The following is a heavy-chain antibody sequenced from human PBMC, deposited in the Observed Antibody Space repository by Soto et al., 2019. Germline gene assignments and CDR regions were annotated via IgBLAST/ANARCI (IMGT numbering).Heavy chain of an antibody. D-gene: IGHD2-15*01. J-gene: IGHJ6*02. V-gene: IGHV4-4*02. CDR3: ARAGRGYCSGGSCYSGLHGMDV. CDR2: IYHSGST. CDR1: GGSISSSNW. Sequence: QVQLQESGPGLVKPSGTLSLTCAVSGGSISSSNWWSWVRQPPGKGLEWIGEIYHSGSTNYNPSLQSRVTIPVDTSKNQFSLKLSSVTAADTAVYYCARAGRGYCSGGSCYSGLHGMDVWGQGTTVTVSS.